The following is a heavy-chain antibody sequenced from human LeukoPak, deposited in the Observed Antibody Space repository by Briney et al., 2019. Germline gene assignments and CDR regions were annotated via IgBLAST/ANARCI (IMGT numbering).Heavy chain of an antibody. CDR3: AKDQAGYNFWSDS. CDR2: INSDGSST. Sequence: PGGSLRLSCAASGFTFSSYWMHWVRHAPGKGLVWVSRINSDGSSTNYARSVKGRFTTSRDNSKNTLYLQMNSLRADDTAVYYCAKDQAGYNFWSDSWGQGTLVTVSS. D-gene: IGHD3-3*01. V-gene: IGHV3-74*01. J-gene: IGHJ4*02. CDR1: GFTFSSYW.